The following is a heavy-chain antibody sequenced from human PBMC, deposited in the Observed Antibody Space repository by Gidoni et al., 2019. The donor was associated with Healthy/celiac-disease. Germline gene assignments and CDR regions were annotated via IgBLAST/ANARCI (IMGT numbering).Heavy chain of an antibody. CDR2: IWYDGSNK. V-gene: IGHV3-33*01. Sequence: QVQLVEAGGGVVQPGRSLRLSCAASGVTCSSYGRHWVRQAPGKGLEWVAVIWYDGSNKYYADSVKGRFTISRDNSKNTLYLQMNSLRAEDTAVYYCARDEAMEHYFDYWGQGTLVTVSS. D-gene: IGHD5-18*01. CDR3: ARDEAMEHYFDY. J-gene: IGHJ4*02. CDR1: GVTCSSYG.